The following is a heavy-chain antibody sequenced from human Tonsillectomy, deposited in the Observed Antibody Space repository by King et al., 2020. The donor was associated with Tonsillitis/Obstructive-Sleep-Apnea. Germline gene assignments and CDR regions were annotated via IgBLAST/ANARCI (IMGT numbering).Heavy chain of an antibody. Sequence: VQLVESGGGLVQPGGSLRLSCAASGFTFISYAMSWVRQAPGKGLEWVSAISGSGVSTYYADSVKGRFTISRDNSKNTLYLQMNSLRAEDTAIYYCAKETSVYFWFDYWGQGTLVTVSS. V-gene: IGHV3-23*04. J-gene: IGHJ4*02. CDR3: AKETSVYFWFDY. D-gene: IGHD5/OR15-5a*01. CDR2: ISGSGVST. CDR1: GFTFISYA.